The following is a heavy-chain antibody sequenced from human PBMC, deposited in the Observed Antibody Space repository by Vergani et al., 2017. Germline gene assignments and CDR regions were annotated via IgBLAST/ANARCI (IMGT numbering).Heavy chain of an antibody. V-gene: IGHV3-48*03. J-gene: IGHJ6*02. CDR1: GFTFSSYE. CDR2: ISSSGSTI. CDR3: ATESEYSSSDDYYYYGMDV. Sequence: EVQLVESGGGLVQPGGSLRLSCAASGFTFSSYEMNWVRQAPGKGLEWVSYISSSGSTIYYADSVKGRFTISRDNAKNSLYLQMNSLRAEDTAVYYCATESEYSSSDDYYYYGMDVWGQGTTVTVSS. D-gene: IGHD6-6*01.